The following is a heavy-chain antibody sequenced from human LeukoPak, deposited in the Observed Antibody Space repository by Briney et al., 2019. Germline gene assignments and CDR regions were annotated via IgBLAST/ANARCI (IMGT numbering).Heavy chain of an antibody. Sequence: GGSLRLSCAASGFTVSSNYMSWVRQAPGKGLEWVSVIYSGGSTYYADSVKGRFTISRDNSKNTLYLQMNSLRAEDTAVYYCAKSSFLVGATTGLDYWGQGTLVTVSS. CDR2: IYSGGST. CDR1: GFTVSSNY. V-gene: IGHV3-66*01. D-gene: IGHD1-26*01. CDR3: AKSSFLVGATTGLDY. J-gene: IGHJ4*02.